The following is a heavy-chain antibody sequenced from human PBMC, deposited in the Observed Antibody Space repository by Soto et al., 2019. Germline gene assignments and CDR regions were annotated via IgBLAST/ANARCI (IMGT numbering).Heavy chain of an antibody. CDR3: ARRALPQCINGVCYKDGFWAY. CDR2: IYYNGTT. Sequence: PSETLSLTCTVSGGSVSSGGYYWSWIRQHPGTGLEWIGYIYYNGTTYFNPSLKSRASISLDTSKNEFSLKLTSVTAADTAVYYCARRALPQCINGVCYKDGFWAYWGQGALVTVSS. V-gene: IGHV4-31*03. J-gene: IGHJ4*02. CDR1: GGSVSSGGYY. D-gene: IGHD2-8*01.